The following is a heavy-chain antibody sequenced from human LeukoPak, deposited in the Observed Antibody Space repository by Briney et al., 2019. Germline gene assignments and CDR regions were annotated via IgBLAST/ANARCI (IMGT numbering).Heavy chain of an antibody. J-gene: IGHJ4*02. CDR2: IYHSGTT. CDR3: ARDIVGPRQVDY. CDR1: GGSISSYY. Sequence: SETLSLTCTVSGGSISSYYWSWIRQPPGKGLEWIGYIYHSGTTNYNPSLKSRVTISVGTSKSQFSLKLSSVTAADTAIYYCARDIVGPRQVDYWGQGTLVTVSS. V-gene: IGHV4-59*01. D-gene: IGHD1-26*01.